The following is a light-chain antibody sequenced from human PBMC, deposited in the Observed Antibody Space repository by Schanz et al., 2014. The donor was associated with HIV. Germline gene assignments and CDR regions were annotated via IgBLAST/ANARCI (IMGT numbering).Light chain of an antibody. CDR1: SNDVGGHNY. CDR3: SSYTNINSWV. J-gene: IGLJ3*02. Sequence: QSALTQPASVSGSPGQSITISCTGTSNDVGGHNYVSWFQQHPGRAPKLLIFEVTNRPSGIPNRFSGSKSGITASLTISGLQAEDEADYYCSSYTNINSWVFGGGTKLTVL. V-gene: IGLV2-14*03. CDR2: EVT.